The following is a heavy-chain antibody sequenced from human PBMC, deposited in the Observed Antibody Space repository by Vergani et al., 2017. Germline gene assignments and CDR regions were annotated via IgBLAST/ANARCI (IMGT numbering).Heavy chain of an antibody. J-gene: IGHJ4*02. CDR2: IDPSDSYT. Sequence: EVPLVQSGAEVKKPGESLRISCKGSGYSFTSYWISWVRQMPGKGLEWVGRIDPSDSYTNYSPSFQGHVTISADKSISTAYLQWSSLKASDTAMYYSARHREPYSNRPGIEFDYWGQGTLVTVSS. V-gene: IGHV5-10-1*03. CDR3: ARHREPYSNRPGIEFDY. CDR1: GYSFTSYW. D-gene: IGHD4-11*01.